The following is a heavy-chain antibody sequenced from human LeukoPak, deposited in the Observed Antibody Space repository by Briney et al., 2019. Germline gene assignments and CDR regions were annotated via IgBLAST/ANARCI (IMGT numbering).Heavy chain of an antibody. D-gene: IGHD1-26*01. CDR1: GFTFSSYG. Sequence: RSLSLSCAASGFTFSSYGMHWVRQAPGKGLEWVAVIWYDGSNKYYADSVKGRFTISRDNSKNTLYLQMNSLRAEDTAVYYCAKDLPDSGRYAFDIWGQGTMVTVSS. V-gene: IGHV3-33*06. CDR3: AKDLPDSGRYAFDI. CDR2: IWYDGSNK. J-gene: IGHJ3*02.